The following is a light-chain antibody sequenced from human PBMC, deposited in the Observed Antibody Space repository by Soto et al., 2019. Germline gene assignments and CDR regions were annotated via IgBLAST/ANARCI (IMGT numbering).Light chain of an antibody. CDR3: QQYNNWPIT. J-gene: IGKJ5*01. CDR1: QTILSN. V-gene: IGKV3-15*01. CDR2: GAS. Sequence: EIVMTQSPATLSVSPGERVTLSCRASQTILSNLAWYQQKPGQAPRLLIYGASTRATGIPARFSGSGSGTEFHLTISGLQSEDFAVYYCQQYNNWPITFGQGTRLEIK.